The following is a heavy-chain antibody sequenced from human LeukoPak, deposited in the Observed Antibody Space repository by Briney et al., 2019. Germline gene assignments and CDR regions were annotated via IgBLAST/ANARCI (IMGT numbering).Heavy chain of an antibody. CDR3: ARLAMVRGRLEYFDY. D-gene: IGHD3-10*01. J-gene: IGHJ4*02. CDR1: GFTVSSNY. V-gene: IGHV3-66*01. Sequence: GGSLRLSCAASGFTVSSNYMSWVRQAPGKGLEWVSVIYSGGSTYYADSVKGRFTTSRDNSKNTLYLQMNSLRAEDTAVYYCARLAMVRGRLEYFDYWGQGTLVTVSS. CDR2: IYSGGST.